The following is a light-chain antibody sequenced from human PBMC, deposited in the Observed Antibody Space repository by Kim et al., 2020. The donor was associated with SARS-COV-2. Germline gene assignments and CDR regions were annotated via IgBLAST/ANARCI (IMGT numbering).Light chain of an antibody. V-gene: IGLV2-8*01. CDR1: SSDVGGYNY. J-gene: IGLJ1*01. CDR3: ASFAGGTTLV. Sequence: QSALNQPPSASGSPGQSVTISCTGTSSDVGGYNYVSWYQQHPGKAPKHLIYDVNKRPSGVPERFSGSKSGNTASLTVSGLQLDDEADYYCASFAGGTTLVFGTGTKVTVL. CDR2: DVN.